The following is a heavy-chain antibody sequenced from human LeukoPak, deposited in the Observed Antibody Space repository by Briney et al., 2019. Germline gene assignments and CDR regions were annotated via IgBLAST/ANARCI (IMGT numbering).Heavy chain of an antibody. D-gene: IGHD3-10*01. CDR1: GFTFSSYE. CDR2: ISSSGSTI. CDR3: ARGHWFGLKDIDY. J-gene: IGHJ4*02. V-gene: IGHV3-48*03. Sequence: PGGSLRLSCAASGFTFSSYEMNWVRQAPGKGLEWVSYISSSGSTIYYADSVKGRFTISRDNAKNSLYLQMNSLRAEDTAVYYCARGHWFGLKDIDYWGQGTLVTVSS.